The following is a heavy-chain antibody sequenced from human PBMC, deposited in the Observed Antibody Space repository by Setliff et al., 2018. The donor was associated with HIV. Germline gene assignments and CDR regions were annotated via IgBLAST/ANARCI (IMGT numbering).Heavy chain of an antibody. Sequence: PSETLSLTCTVSGGSISSSTYYWGWIRQPPGKGLEWIGSIYYTGNTYSNPSLKSRVTISVDTSKNQFSLKLSSVTAADTAVYYCAKKGRGSYGPYFDDWGQGTLVTVSS. D-gene: IGHD1-26*01. J-gene: IGHJ4*02. V-gene: IGHV4-39*07. CDR2: IYYTGNT. CDR1: GGSISSSTYY. CDR3: AKKGRGSYGPYFDD.